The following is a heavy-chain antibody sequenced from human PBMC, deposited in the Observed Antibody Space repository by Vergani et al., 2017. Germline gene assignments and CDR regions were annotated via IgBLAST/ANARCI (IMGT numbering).Heavy chain of an antibody. CDR2: VDPEDGET. V-gene: IGHV1-69-2*01. Sequence: EVQLVQSGAEVMKPGATMKISCKVSGYTFTDHYMHWVKQAPGKGLEWMGLVDPEDGETIYAEKFKGRVTIAADTSTDTAHLELSSLRSEDTAVYYCATPQTVTTGSMEVWGQGTTVIVSS. D-gene: IGHD4-17*01. CDR3: ATPQTVTTGSMEV. J-gene: IGHJ6*02. CDR1: GYTFTDHY.